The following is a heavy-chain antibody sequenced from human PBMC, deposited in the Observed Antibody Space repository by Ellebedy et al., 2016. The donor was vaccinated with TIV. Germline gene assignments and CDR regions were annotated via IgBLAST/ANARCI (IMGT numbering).Heavy chain of an antibody. CDR1: GFTFTYYW. Sequence: PGGSLRLSCAASGFTFTYYWMSWVRQASGKGLEWVANIKQVGSEQNYVDSVKGRFTISRDNAKKSLYLQMNSLRAEETAGYYCASLRVRNNYLDHWGQGTLITVSS. J-gene: IGHJ4*02. CDR2: IKQVGSEQ. V-gene: IGHV3-7*01. D-gene: IGHD2/OR15-2a*01. CDR3: ASLRVRNNYLDH.